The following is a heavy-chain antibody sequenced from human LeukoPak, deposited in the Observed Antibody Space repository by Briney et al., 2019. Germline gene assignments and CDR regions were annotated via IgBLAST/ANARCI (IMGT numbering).Heavy chain of an antibody. Sequence: SETLSLTCTVSGGSISSSSYYWGWIRQPPGKGLEWIGRIYHSGTTYYKPSLKSRVTMSVDTSKNQFSLKLSSVTAADTAIYYCARQEEQWLDPRDFDSWGQGTLVTVSS. D-gene: IGHD6-19*01. V-gene: IGHV4-39*01. CDR3: ARQEEQWLDPRDFDS. CDR1: GGSISSSSYY. J-gene: IGHJ4*02. CDR2: IYHSGTT.